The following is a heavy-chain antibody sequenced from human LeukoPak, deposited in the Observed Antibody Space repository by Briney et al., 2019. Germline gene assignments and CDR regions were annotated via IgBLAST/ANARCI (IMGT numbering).Heavy chain of an antibody. Sequence: GGSLRLSCVGSGFTFKNPWTGSGRQAPGKGLEWVANMKQDGSEQYYGDSVRRRFTISRDNAKNSLYLQMNSLRAADTAVYYCARDADWASDHWGQGTLVTVSS. CDR1: GFTFKNPW. CDR3: ARDADWASDH. V-gene: IGHV3-7*01. J-gene: IGHJ4*02. CDR2: MKQDGSEQ. D-gene: IGHD3/OR15-3a*01.